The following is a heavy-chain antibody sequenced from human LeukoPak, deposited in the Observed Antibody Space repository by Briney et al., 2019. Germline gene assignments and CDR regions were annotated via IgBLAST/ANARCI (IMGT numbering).Heavy chain of an antibody. D-gene: IGHD2-15*01. J-gene: IGHJ3*02. CDR1: GYTFTNYA. CDR2: INPSGGST. Sequence: GASVKVSCKASGYTFTNYAMNWVRQAPGQGLEWMGIINPSGGSTSYAQKFQGRVTMTRDTSISTAYMELSRLRSDDTAVYYCARDSNSYCSGGSCYSNAFDIWGQGTMVTVSS. CDR3: ARDSNSYCSGGSCYSNAFDI. V-gene: IGHV1-46*01.